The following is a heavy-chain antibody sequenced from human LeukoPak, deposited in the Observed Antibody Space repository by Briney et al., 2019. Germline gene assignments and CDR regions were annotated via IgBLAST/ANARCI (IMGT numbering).Heavy chain of an antibody. Sequence: PGGSLRLSCAASGFTFSTYSMNWVRQAPGKGLEWVSAISGSGGSTYYADSVKGRFTISRDNSKNTLYLQMNSLRAEDTAVYYCAKLVTFGGVIVDLFDYWGQGTLVTVSS. D-gene: IGHD3-16*02. CDR2: ISGSGGST. CDR1: GFTFSTYS. J-gene: IGHJ4*02. V-gene: IGHV3-23*01. CDR3: AKLVTFGGVIVDLFDY.